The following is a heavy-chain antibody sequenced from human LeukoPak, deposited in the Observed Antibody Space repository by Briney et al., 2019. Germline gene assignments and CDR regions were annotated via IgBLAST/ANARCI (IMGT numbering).Heavy chain of an antibody. CDR2: ISYDGSNK. CDR1: GLTFSVYW. CDR3: ARGLYYDSSGSKFDY. J-gene: IGHJ4*02. V-gene: IGHV3-30*03. D-gene: IGHD3-22*01. Sequence: SGGSLRLSCAASGLTFSVYWMHWVRQAPGKGLEWVAVISYDGSNKYYADSVKGRFTISRDNSKNTLYLQMNSLRAEDTAVYYCARGLYYDSSGSKFDYWGQGTLVTVSS.